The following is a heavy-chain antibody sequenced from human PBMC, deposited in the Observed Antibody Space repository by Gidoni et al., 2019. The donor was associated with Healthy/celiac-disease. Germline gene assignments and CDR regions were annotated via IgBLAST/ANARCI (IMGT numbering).Heavy chain of an antibody. Sequence: QVQLVQSGAEVTKPGSSVKVSCKASGGTFSSYAISWVRQAPGQGLEWMGGIIPIFGTANYAQKFQGRVTITADESTSTAYMELSSLRSEDTAVYYCARDPSKKPSYYYYYGMDVWGQGTTVTVSS. D-gene: IGHD4-4*01. J-gene: IGHJ6*02. CDR3: ARDPSKKPSYYYYYGMDV. V-gene: IGHV1-69*01. CDR2: IIPIFGTA. CDR1: GGTFSSYA.